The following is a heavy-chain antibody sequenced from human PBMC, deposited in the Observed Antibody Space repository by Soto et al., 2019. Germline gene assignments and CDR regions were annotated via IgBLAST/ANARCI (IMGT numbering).Heavy chain of an antibody. CDR1: GGTFSSYA. CDR2: IIPIFGTA. D-gene: IGHD6-6*01. V-gene: IGHV1-69*06. Sequence: SVKVSCKASGGTFSSYAISWVRQAPGQGLEWMGGIIPIFGTANYAQKFQGRVTITADKSTSTAYMELSSLRSEDTAVYYCAILAGIAARPDYYYCGMDVWGQGTTVTVS. J-gene: IGHJ6*02. CDR3: AILAGIAARPDYYYCGMDV.